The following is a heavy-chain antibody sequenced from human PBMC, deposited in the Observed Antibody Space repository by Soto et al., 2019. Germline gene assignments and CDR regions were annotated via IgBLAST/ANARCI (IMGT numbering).Heavy chain of an antibody. D-gene: IGHD2-15*01. Sequence: GGSLRLSCAASGFTFSIYAMSWVRQAPGKGLEWVSAISSSSSTIYYADSVKGRFTISRDNAKNSLYLQMNSLRDEDTAVYYCARVGGFYWYFDLWGRGTLVTVSS. J-gene: IGHJ2*01. CDR2: ISSSSSTI. V-gene: IGHV3-48*02. CDR3: ARVGGFYWYFDL. CDR1: GFTFSIYA.